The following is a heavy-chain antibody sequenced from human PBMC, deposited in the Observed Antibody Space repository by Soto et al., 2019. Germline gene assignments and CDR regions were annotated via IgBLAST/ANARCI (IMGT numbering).Heavy chain of an antibody. V-gene: IGHV3-9*01. CDR3: ATSHTYYFDSSGYYLGH. J-gene: IGHJ4*02. CDR1: GFTFDEYG. D-gene: IGHD3-22*01. CDR2: ISWNSDSI. Sequence: GGSLRLSCAASGFTFDEYGMHWVRQAPGKGLEWVSGISWNSDSIGYADSVKGRFTISRDNAKNSLYLQMNSLRAEDTAFYYCATSHTYYFDSSGYYLGHWGQGTPVTVSS.